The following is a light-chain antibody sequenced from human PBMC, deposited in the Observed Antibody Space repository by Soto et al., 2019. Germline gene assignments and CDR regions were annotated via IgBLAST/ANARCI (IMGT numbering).Light chain of an antibody. Sequence: DIQMTQSPSAVSASVGDRVTITCQASQSISRSLAWYQQKPGKAPKLLIYSASSLQSGVPSRFSGSGFGTDFTLTISSLQPEDFATYYCQQADTFPITFGQGTRLEIK. V-gene: IGKV1D-12*01. CDR2: SAS. CDR3: QQADTFPIT. CDR1: QSISRS. J-gene: IGKJ5*01.